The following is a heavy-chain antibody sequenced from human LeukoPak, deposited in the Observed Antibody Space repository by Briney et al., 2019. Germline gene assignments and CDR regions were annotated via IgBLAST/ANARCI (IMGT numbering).Heavy chain of an antibody. CDR1: GFTFDDYT. CDR3: AKEKATYYDFWSGYSGFDY. Sequence: GGSLRLSCAASGFTFDDYTVHWVRQAPGKGLEWVSLISWDGGSTYYADSVKGRFTISRDNSKNSLYLQMNSLRTEDTALYYCAKEKATYYDFWSGYSGFDYWGQGTLVTVSS. J-gene: IGHJ4*02. V-gene: IGHV3-43*01. D-gene: IGHD3-3*01. CDR2: ISWDGGST.